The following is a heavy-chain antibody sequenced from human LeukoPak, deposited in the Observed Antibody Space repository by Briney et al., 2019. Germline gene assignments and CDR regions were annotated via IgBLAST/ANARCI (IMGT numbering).Heavy chain of an antibody. CDR2: INPNSGGT. Sequence: GASVKVSCKASGYTFTGYYMHWVRQAPGQGLEWMGWINPNSGGTNYAQKFQGRVTMTRDTSISTAYMELGRLRSDDTAVYYCARVLTYCSSTSCYTGDAFDIWGQGTMVTVSS. V-gene: IGHV1-2*02. D-gene: IGHD2-2*02. CDR1: GYTFTGYY. J-gene: IGHJ3*02. CDR3: ARVLTYCSSTSCYTGDAFDI.